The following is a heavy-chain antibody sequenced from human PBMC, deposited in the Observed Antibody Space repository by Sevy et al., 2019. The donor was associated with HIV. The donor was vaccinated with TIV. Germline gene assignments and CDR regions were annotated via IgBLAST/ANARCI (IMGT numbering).Heavy chain of an antibody. J-gene: IGHJ3*02. V-gene: IGHV3-30*02. D-gene: IGHD2-8*02. CDR1: GFTFSSYA. CDR2: IRYDGSNE. Sequence: GGSLRLSCAASGFTFSSYAMSWVRQAPGKGLEWVAFIRYDGSNEYYGDSVKGRFTISRDNSKNTLYLQMNSLRPEDTAVYYCAKDRKVLLVVYAIPFDVFDIWGQGTMVTVSS. CDR3: AKDRKVLLVVYAIPFDVFDI.